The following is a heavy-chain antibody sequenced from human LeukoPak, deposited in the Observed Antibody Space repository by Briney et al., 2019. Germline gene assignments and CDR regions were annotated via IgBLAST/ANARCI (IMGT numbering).Heavy chain of an antibody. CDR2: ISGSGTTT. D-gene: IGHD6-6*01. V-gene: IGHV3-23*01. J-gene: IGHJ4*02. CDR3: AKDGMYSSSSSYYFDY. CDR1: GFTFRNYA. Sequence: PGGSLRLSCVASGFTFRNYAMSWVRQAPGKGLEWVSAISGSGTTTYYADSVKGRFTISRDNSKNTLYLQMNSLRAEDTALYYCAKDGMYSSSSSYYFDYWGQGTLVTVSS.